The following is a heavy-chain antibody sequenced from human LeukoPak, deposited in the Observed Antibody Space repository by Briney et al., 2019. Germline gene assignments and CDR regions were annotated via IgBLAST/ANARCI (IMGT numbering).Heavy chain of an antibody. V-gene: IGHV1-8*03. CDR3: VVISHYDSSGYYRATVIDY. CDR2: MNPNSGYT. J-gene: IGHJ4*02. CDR1: GYTFTSYG. Sequence: ASVKVSCKASGYTFTSYGISWVRQPTGQGLEWMGWMNPNSGYTGYAQKFQDRVTISRNTSISTAYMELSSLRSEDTAVYYCVVISHYDSSGYYRATVIDYWGQGTLVTVSS. D-gene: IGHD3-22*01.